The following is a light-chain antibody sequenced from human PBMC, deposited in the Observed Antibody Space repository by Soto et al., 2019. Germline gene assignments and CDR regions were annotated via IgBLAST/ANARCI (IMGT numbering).Light chain of an antibody. V-gene: IGKV3D-20*02. Sequence: EIVLTQSPGTLSLSPGERATLSCRASQSVSSSYLAWYQQKPGQAPRLLIYGASSRATGIPARFSGSGSGTDFTLTISSLEPEDFAVYYCHQRYDWPITFGQGTRLEI. J-gene: IGKJ5*01. CDR2: GAS. CDR1: QSVSSSY. CDR3: HQRYDWPIT.